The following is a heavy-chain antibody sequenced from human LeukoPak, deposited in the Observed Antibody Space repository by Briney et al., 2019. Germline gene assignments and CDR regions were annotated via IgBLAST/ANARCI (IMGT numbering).Heavy chain of an antibody. CDR1: EFTFSSYG. J-gene: IGHJ6*02. D-gene: IGHD6-6*01. Sequence: GGSLRLSCAASEFTFSSYGMHWVCQAPGKGLEWVAVIWYDGSNKYYADSVKGRFTISRDNSKNTLYLQMNSLRAEDTAVYYCATTIPSSSSELSPYYYGMDVWGQGTTVTVSS. CDR3: ATTIPSSSSELSPYYYGMDV. V-gene: IGHV3-33*01. CDR2: IWYDGSNK.